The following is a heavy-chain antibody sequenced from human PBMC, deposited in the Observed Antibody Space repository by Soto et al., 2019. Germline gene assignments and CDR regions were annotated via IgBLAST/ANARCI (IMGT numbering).Heavy chain of an antibody. CDR2: ISGSGGST. CDR3: AKAVLTMVPLVDNWFDP. D-gene: IGHD3-10*01. V-gene: IGHV3-23*01. Sequence: GGSLRLSCAASGFTFSSYAMSWVRQAPGKGLEWVSAISGSGGSTYYADSVKGRFTISRDNSKNTLYLQMNSLRAEDTAVYYCAKAVLTMVPLVDNWFDPWGQGTLVTVSS. CDR1: GFTFSSYA. J-gene: IGHJ5*02.